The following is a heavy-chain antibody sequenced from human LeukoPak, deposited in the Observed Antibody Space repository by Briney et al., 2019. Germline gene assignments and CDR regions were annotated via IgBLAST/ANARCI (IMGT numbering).Heavy chain of an antibody. CDR3: GGITRYCFDY. V-gene: IGHV3-66*01. Sequence: GGSLRLSCTASGFTVSTNYMSWVRQAPGKGLEWVSLIYSGDNTYYADSVKGRFTISRDNSKNTLYLQMNSLRAEDTAVYYCGGITRYCFDYWGQGTLVTVSS. CDR2: IYSGDNT. CDR1: GFTVSTNY. J-gene: IGHJ4*02. D-gene: IGHD4-23*01.